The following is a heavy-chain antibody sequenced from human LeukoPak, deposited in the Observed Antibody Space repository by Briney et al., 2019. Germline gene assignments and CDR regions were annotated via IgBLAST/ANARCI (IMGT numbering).Heavy chain of an antibody. CDR3: AGWRYYYDSSGYYYRNQYGMDV. V-gene: IGHV1-2*02. Sequence: ASVKVSCKASGYTFTGYYMHWVRQAPGQGLEWMGWINPNSGGTKYAQKFQGRVTMTRDTSISTAYMELSRLRSDDTAVYYCAGWRYYYDSSGYYYRNQYGMDVWGQGTTVTVSS. CDR1: GYTFTGYY. CDR2: INPNSGGT. J-gene: IGHJ6*02. D-gene: IGHD3-22*01.